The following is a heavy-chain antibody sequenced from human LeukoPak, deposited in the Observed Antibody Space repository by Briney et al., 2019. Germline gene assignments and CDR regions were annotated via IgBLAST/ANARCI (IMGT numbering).Heavy chain of an antibody. CDR3: AKDRGY. V-gene: IGHV3-23*01. CDR1: GFTFSTYP. CDR2: ISGGGSNT. J-gene: IGHJ4*02. Sequence: PGGTLRLTCTASGFTFSTYPISWVRQAPGKGLEWVSAISGGGSNTYYADSVKGRFTISRDNSKNTLYLQMNGLRAEDTAVYYCAKDRGYWGQGTLVTVSS.